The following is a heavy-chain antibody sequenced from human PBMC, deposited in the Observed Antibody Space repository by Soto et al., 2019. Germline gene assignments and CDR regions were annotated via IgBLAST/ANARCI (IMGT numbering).Heavy chain of an antibody. Sequence: PSETLSLTCTVSGGSMSPYYWSWIRQPPGKGLEWIGSIHYRGSTNYNPSLKSRLTISADTSKSQFSLRLRSVTAADTAIYYCARYRVPGEYWSQGTLVTAPQ. J-gene: IGHJ4*02. CDR3: ARYRVPGEY. CDR1: GGSMSPYY. CDR2: IHYRGST. D-gene: IGHD4-4*01. V-gene: IGHV4-59*01.